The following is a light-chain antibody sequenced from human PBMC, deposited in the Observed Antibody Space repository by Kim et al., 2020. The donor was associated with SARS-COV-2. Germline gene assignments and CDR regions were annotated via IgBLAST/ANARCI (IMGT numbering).Light chain of an antibody. J-gene: IGKJ4*01. CDR1: QSVGNNY. CDR2: DAS. V-gene: IGKV3D-20*01. Sequence: SPGERATLSCGASQSVGNNYLAWYQQKPGLAPRLLIDDASTRATGIPDRFSASGSGTVVTLTISRLEPEDFAVYYCQQYATAPLTVGGGTKVDIK. CDR3: QQYATAPLT.